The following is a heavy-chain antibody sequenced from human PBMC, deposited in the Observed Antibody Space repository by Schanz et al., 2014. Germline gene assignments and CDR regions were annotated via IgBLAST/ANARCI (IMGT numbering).Heavy chain of an antibody. Sequence: VQLVESGGGVVQPGRSLRLSCEASEFTFSSYKMNWVRQAPGKGLEWVSAISGSGGSTYYADSVKGRFTISRDNAKISLYLQMNSLRVEDTAVYYCARDTSYGMDVWGQGTTVTVSS. J-gene: IGHJ6*02. V-gene: IGHV3-21*01. CDR1: EFTFSSYK. CDR3: ARDTSYGMDV. CDR2: ISGSGGST.